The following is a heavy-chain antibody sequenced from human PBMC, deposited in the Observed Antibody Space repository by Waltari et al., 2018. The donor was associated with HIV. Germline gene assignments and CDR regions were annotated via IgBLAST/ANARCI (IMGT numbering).Heavy chain of an antibody. CDR2: INHSGST. J-gene: IGHJ4*02. D-gene: IGHD3-3*01. V-gene: IGHV4-34*01. Sequence: QVQLQQWGAGLLKPSETLSLTCAVYGGSFSGYYWSWIRQPPGKGLEWIGEINHSGSTNYNPSLKSRVTISVDTSKNQFSLKLSSVTAADTAVYYCARGFNDDFWSGYYTAFDYWGQGTLVTVSS. CDR3: ARGFNDDFWSGYYTAFDY. CDR1: GGSFSGYY.